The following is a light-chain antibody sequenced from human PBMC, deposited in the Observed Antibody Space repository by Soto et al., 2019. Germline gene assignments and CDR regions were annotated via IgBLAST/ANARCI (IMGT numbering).Light chain of an antibody. CDR3: QQYDPLPPYT. V-gene: IGKV1-9*01. CDR1: QGISSY. J-gene: IGKJ2*01. Sequence: IQLTESPSSVAAAVGDRVTIPRRASQGISSYLAWYQQKPGKAPNLLIYSASTLQSGVPSRFGGSASGTDFTCTISNLQPEAIATYYCQQYDPLPPYTFGQGTKV. CDR2: SAS.